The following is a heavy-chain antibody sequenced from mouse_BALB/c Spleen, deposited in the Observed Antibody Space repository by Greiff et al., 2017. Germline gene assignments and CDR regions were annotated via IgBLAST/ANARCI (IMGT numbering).Heavy chain of an antibody. Sequence: VQLQQSGAELVKPGASVKLSCTASGFNIKDTYMHWVKQRPEQGLEWIGRIDPANGNTKYDPKFQGKATITADTSSNTAYLQLSSLTSEDTAVYYCARYNWDGDYYAMDDWGQGTSVTVSS. CDR2: IDPANGNT. D-gene: IGHD4-1*02. V-gene: IGHV14-3*02. J-gene: IGHJ4*01. CDR1: GFNIKDTY. CDR3: ARYNWDGDYYAMDD.